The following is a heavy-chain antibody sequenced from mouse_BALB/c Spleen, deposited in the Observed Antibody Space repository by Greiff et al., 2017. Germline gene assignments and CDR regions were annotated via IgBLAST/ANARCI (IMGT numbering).Heavy chain of an antibody. V-gene: IGHV1-62-2*01. CDR2: FYPGSGSI. CDR3: ARNEGLRGFAY. D-gene: IGHD1-1*01. J-gene: IGHJ3*01. CDR1: GYTFTEYT. Sequence: QVHVKQSGAELVKPGASVELSCKASGYTFTEYTIHWVKQRSGQGLEWIGWFYPGSGSIKYNEKFKDKATLTADKSSSTVYMELSRLTSEDSAVYFCARNEGLRGFAYWGQGTLVTVSA.